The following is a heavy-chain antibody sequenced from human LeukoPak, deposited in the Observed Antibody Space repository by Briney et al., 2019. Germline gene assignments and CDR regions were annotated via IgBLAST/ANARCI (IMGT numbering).Heavy chain of an antibody. J-gene: IGHJ4*02. CDR2: ENLFGCST. CDR1: GFTFSSYA. D-gene: IGHD3-10*02. V-gene: IGHV3-23*01. Sequence: GDPLRLSCLASGFTFSSYAVRWVRQAPGKGVEWVSSENLFGCSTYYADCERDRFNISRHNYWHTLYPHMDSLRAEHTAIYYFANVRYMNSGCSESDYWGQGTLVTVSS. CDR3: ANVRYMNSGCSESDY.